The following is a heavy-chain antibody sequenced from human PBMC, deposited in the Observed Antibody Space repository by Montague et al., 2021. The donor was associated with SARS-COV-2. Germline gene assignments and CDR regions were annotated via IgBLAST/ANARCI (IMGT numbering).Heavy chain of an antibody. CDR2: IYWDDDK. V-gene: IGHV2-5*02. CDR3: THYRPSTGGT. CDR1: GFSLSTSGVG. J-gene: IGHJ5*02. Sequence: PALVKPTQTLTLTCTFSGFSLSTSGVGVGWFRKPPGKALEWLALIYWDDDKHYSSSLGSRLTITKDTSKNQVVLTMTNMDPVDTATYFCTHYRPSTGGTWGQGALVTVSS. D-gene: IGHD3-16*01.